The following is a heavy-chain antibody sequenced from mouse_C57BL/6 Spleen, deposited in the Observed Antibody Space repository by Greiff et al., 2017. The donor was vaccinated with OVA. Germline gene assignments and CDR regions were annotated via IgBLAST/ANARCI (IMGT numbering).Heavy chain of an antibody. CDR1: GFTFSSYA. Sequence: EVKLMESGEGLVKPGGSLKLSCAASGFTFSSYAMSWVRQTPEKRLEWVAYISSGGDYIYYADTVKGRFTISRDNARNTLYLQMSSLKSEDTAMYYCTRDRQDYFDYWGQGTTLTVSS. J-gene: IGHJ2*01. CDR2: ISSGGDYI. V-gene: IGHV5-9-1*02. CDR3: TRDRQDYFDY.